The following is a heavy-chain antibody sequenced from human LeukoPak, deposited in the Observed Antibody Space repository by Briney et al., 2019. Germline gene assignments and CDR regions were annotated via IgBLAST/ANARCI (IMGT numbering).Heavy chain of an antibody. J-gene: IGHJ4*02. CDR2: INPNSGGT. V-gene: IGHV1-2*02. CDR3: ARPIGGWGSSLLFFDY. CDR1: GYTFTGYY. D-gene: IGHD3-16*01. Sequence: ASVKVSCKASGYTFTGYYMHWVRQAPGQGLEWMGWINPNSGGTNYAQKFQGRVTMTRDTSISTAYMELSRLRSDDTAVYYCARPIGGWGSSLLFFDYWGQGTLVTVSS.